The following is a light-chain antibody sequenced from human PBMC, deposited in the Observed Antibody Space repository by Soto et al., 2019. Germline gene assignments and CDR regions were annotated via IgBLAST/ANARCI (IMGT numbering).Light chain of an antibody. Sequence: EIVMTQSPATLSVSPGGSATLSCRASQHVSSNFAWYRQKPGQAPTLLIYRASTRATGIPARFSGSGSGTEFTITISSLQSEDFAVYYWQQYNNWPYTFGQGTKLEIK. J-gene: IGKJ2*01. CDR1: QHVSSN. CDR3: QQYNNWPYT. CDR2: RAS. V-gene: IGKV3-15*01.